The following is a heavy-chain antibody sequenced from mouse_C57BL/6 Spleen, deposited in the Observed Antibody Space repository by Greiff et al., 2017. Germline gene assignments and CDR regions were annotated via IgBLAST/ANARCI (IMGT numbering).Heavy chain of an antibody. CDR3: ARSLDGYYEGYFDY. D-gene: IGHD2-3*01. CDR1: GYSITSDY. V-gene: IGHV3-8*01. J-gene: IGHJ2*01. Sequence: EVMLVESGPGLAKPSQPLSLTCSVTGYSITSDYWNWIRKFPGNKLEYMGYISYSGSTYYNPSLKSRISITRDTSKNQYYLQLNSVNTEDTATYYCARSLDGYYEGYFDYWGQGTTLTVSS. CDR2: ISYSGST.